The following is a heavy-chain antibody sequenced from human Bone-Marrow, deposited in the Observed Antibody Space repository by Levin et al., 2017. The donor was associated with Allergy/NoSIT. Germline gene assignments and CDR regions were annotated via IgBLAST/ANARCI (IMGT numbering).Heavy chain of an antibody. V-gene: IGHV3-30-3*01. D-gene: IGHD1-14*01. J-gene: IGHJ3*02. CDR2: TSYDESIK. Sequence: LSLTCAASGFTFSSYAMHWVRQAPGKGLEWVSVTSYDESIKYYTDSVKGRFTISRDNSKNTLYLQMISLRAEDTAVYYCARTGRDAFDIWGQGTVVTVSS. CDR1: GFTFSSYA. CDR3: ARTGRDAFDI.